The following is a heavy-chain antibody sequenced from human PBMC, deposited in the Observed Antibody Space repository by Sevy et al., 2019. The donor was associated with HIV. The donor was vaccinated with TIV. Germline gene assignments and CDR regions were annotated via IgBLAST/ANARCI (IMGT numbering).Heavy chain of an antibody. CDR3: VREGVGGYSYSLDC. D-gene: IGHD5-18*01. J-gene: IGHJ4*02. CDR1: GFTFSSYT. CDR2: ISYDGSSK. V-gene: IGHV3-30*04. Sequence: GGSLRLSCAASGFTFSSYTMHWVRQAPGKGLEWMAVISYDGSSKYYADSVKGRFTVSRDNYKNTLSLEMNSLRVEDTAVYYCVREGVGGYSYSLDCWGQGTLVTVSS.